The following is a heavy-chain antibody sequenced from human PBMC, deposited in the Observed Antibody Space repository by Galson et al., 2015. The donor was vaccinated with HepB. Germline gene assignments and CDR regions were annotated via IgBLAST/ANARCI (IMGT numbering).Heavy chain of an antibody. CDR1: GFTFSSYA. Sequence: SLRLSCAASGFTFSSYAMSWVRQAPRKGLEWVSAISGSGGSTYYADSVKGRFTISRDNSKNTLYLQMNSLRAEDTAVYYCAKDYDFWSGYYNDWGQGTLVTVSS. CDR2: ISGSGGST. CDR3: AKDYDFWSGYYND. J-gene: IGHJ4*02. D-gene: IGHD3-3*01. V-gene: IGHV3-23*01.